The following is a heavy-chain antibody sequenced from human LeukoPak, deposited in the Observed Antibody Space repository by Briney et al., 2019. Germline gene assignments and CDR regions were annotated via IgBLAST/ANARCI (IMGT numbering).Heavy chain of an antibody. Sequence: SVKVSCKASGGTFSSYAISWVRQAPGQGLEWMGGIIPNFGTANYAQKLQGRVTITADESTSTAYMELSSLRSEDTAVYYCARDRGYSPEPFDIWGEGTMLTVSS. CDR3: ARDRGYSPEPFDI. CDR1: GGTFSSYA. CDR2: IIPNFGTA. J-gene: IGHJ3*02. V-gene: IGHV1-69*13. D-gene: IGHD5-12*01.